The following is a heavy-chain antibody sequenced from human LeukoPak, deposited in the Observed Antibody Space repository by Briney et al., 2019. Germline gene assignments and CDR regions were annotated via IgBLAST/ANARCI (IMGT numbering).Heavy chain of an antibody. J-gene: IGHJ4*02. CDR2: LSXDGSKS. V-gene: IGHV3-30*18. Sequence: GGSLRLSXAASGFTFXXXXXXXXXQXXXXXXXXXAVLSXDGSKSYYAXSVKGRFTISXXNSKNTLYLQMNSLRAEDTAVYYCAKDGTTVTLHADYWGQGTLVTVSS. CDR1: GFTFXXXX. D-gene: IGHD4-17*01. CDR3: AKDGTTVTLHADY.